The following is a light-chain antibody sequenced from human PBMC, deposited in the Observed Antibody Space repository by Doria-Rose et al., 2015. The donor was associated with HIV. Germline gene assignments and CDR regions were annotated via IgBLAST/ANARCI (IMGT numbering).Light chain of an antibody. CDR1: QGISNS. V-gene: IGKV1-NL1*01. CDR3: QQYYSTPLT. Sequence: TQSPSSLSASIGDRVTNTCRASQGISNSLAWYQQKPGNAPKLLFYAASRLESGVPSRFSGSGSGTDYTLTISSLQPEDFATYYCQQYYSTPLTFGPGTKVEIK. J-gene: IGKJ3*01. CDR2: AAS.